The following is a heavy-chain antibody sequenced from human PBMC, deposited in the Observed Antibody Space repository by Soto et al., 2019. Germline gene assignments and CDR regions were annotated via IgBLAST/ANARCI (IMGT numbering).Heavy chain of an antibody. CDR2: MYYSGST. CDR3: ARSHIVVVTAKSYGMDV. D-gene: IGHD2-21*02. V-gene: IGHV4-59*02. CDR1: GGSVSSYY. Sequence: SETLSLTCTVSGGSVSSYYWSWIRQPPGKGLEWIVYMYYSGSTNYNPSLKSRVTMSVDTSKNQFSLKLSSVTAADTAVYYCARSHIVVVTAKSYGMDVWGQGTTVTVSS. J-gene: IGHJ6*02.